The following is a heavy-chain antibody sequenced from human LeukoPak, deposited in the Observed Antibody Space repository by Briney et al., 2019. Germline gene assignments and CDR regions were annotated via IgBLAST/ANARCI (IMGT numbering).Heavy chain of an antibody. CDR3: ARVDDLNYFDY. Sequence: SETQSLTCTVSGGSISGNSYYWGWIRQPPGKGLEWIGTIYYSGSTYYNPSLKSRVTISVDTSKNQFSLKLSSVTAADTAVYYCARVDDLNYFDYWGQGTLVTVSS. CDR2: IYYSGST. CDR1: GGSISGNSYY. D-gene: IGHD1-1*01. J-gene: IGHJ4*02. V-gene: IGHV4-39*07.